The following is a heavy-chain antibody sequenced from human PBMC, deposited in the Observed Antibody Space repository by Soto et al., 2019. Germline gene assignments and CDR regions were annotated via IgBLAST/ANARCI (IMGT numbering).Heavy chain of an antibody. CDR1: GGSISSGGYY. Sequence: PSETLSLTCTVSGGSISSGGYYWSWIRQPPGKGLEWIGYIYYSGSTYYNPSLKSRVTISVDTSKNQFSLKLSSVTTADMAVYYRARDKRHCSSTSSPASNHYGKDVWGQGTTVTVSS. J-gene: IGHJ6*02. CDR3: ARDKRHCSSTSSPASNHYGKDV. V-gene: IGHV4-31*03. CDR2: IYYSGST. D-gene: IGHD2-2*01.